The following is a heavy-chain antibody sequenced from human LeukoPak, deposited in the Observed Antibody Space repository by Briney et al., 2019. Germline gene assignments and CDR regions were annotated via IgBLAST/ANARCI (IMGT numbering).Heavy chain of an antibody. CDR1: GFTFSSYA. D-gene: IGHD2-21*02. J-gene: IGHJ3*02. CDR3: AKKGAYCGGDCYWVDAFDI. Sequence: GGSLRLSCAASGFTFSSYAMSWVRQAPGKGLKWVSAISGSGGSTYYADSVKGRFTISRDNSKNTLYLQMNSLRAEDTAVYYCAKKGAYCGGDCYWVDAFDIWGQGTMVTVSS. CDR2: ISGSGGST. V-gene: IGHV3-23*01.